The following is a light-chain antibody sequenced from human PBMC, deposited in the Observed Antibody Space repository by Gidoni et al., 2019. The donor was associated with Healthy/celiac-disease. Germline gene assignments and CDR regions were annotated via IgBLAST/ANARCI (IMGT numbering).Light chain of an antibody. Sequence: SYELTQLPSVSVSPGQTASITCPGDKLGDKYACWYQQKPGQSPVLVIYQDSKRPSGIPERFSGSNSGNTATLTISGTQAMDEADYYCQAWDSSLGVVFGGGTKLTVL. CDR1: KLGDKY. J-gene: IGLJ2*01. CDR2: QDS. CDR3: QAWDSSLGVV. V-gene: IGLV3-1*01.